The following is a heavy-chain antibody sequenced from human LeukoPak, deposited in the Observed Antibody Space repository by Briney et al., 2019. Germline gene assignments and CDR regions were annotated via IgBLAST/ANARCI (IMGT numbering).Heavy chain of an antibody. Sequence: PGGSLRLSCAAPGVTFSASGMHCVRQAPGKGLEWVAVIWYDGSNKYYADSVKGRFTISRDNSKNTLYLQMNSLRAEDTAVYYCARDITTHFTIFGVYFYYGMDVWGQGTTVTVSS. CDR1: GVTFSASG. D-gene: IGHD3-3*01. J-gene: IGHJ6*02. V-gene: IGHV3-33*01. CDR2: IWYDGSNK. CDR3: ARDITTHFTIFGVYFYYGMDV.